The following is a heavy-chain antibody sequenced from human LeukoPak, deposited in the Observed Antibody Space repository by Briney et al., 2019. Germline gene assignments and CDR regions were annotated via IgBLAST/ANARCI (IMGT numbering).Heavy chain of an antibody. D-gene: IGHD3-3*01. CDR3: ARDLYDFWSGYYAAHAFDI. CDR2: ISAYNGNT. CDR1: GYTFTSYG. Sequence: ASMKVSCKASGYTFTSYGISWVRQAPGQGLEWMGWISAYNGNTNYAQKLQGRVTMTTDTSTSTAYMELRSLRSDDTAVYYCARDLYDFWSGYYAAHAFDIWGQGTMVTVSS. V-gene: IGHV1-18*01. J-gene: IGHJ3*02.